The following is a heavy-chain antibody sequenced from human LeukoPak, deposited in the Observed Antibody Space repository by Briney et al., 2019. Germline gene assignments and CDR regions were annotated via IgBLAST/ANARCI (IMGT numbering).Heavy chain of an antibody. Sequence: ASVKVSCKASGYTFTSYGISWVRQAPGQGLEWMGWISAYNGNTNYAQKLQGRVTMTTDTSTSTAYMELRSLRSDDTAVYYCARDAVLWFGELYFAYWGQGTLVTVSS. CDR1: GYTFTSYG. CDR2: ISAYNGNT. CDR3: ARDAVLWFGELYFAY. J-gene: IGHJ4*02. V-gene: IGHV1-18*01. D-gene: IGHD3-10*01.